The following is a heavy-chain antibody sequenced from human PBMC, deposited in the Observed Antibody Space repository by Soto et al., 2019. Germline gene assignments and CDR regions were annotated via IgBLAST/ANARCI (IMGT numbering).Heavy chain of an antibody. D-gene: IGHD2-21*01. J-gene: IGHJ4*02. V-gene: IGHV3-74*01. CDR2: MNPDGSTR. CDR1: GFTFSSNW. CDR3: ARGGEVGAGQYYLDDS. Sequence: EVQLVESGGDLVQPGGSLRLSCEASGFTFSSNWMHWVRQGPGKGLVWVSRMNPDGSTRGYADSVKGRFTISRDNVRNTVFLQMSSLRAEDTAVYYCARGGEVGAGQYYLDDSWGQGTLVTVSS.